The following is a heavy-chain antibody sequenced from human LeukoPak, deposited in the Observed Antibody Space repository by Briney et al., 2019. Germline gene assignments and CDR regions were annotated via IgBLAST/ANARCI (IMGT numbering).Heavy chain of an antibody. J-gene: IGHJ3*02. CDR1: GGSVSSGRYY. D-gene: IGHD1-26*01. CDR2: IYYSGST. Sequence: SETLSLTCTVSGGSVSSGRYYWSWIRQPPGKGLEWIGYIYYSGSTNYNPSLKSRVTISVETSKNQFSLKLSSVTAADTAVYYCARERGILRGDAFDIWGQGTVVTVSS. CDR3: ARERGILRGDAFDI. V-gene: IGHV4-61*01.